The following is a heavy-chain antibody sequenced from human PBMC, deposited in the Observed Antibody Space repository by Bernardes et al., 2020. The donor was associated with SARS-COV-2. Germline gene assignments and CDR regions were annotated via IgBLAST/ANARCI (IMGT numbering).Heavy chain of an antibody. D-gene: IGHD3-22*01. J-gene: IGHJ6*02. Sequence: GGSLRLSCAASGFTFSSYDMHWVRQATGKGLEWVSAIGTAGDTYYPGSVKGRFTISRENAKNSLYLQMNSLRAGDTAVYYCARANYYDSSGYLSYYYGMDVWGQGTTVTVSS. CDR1: GFTFSSYD. CDR3: ARANYYDSSGYLSYYYGMDV. V-gene: IGHV3-13*01. CDR2: IGTAGDT.